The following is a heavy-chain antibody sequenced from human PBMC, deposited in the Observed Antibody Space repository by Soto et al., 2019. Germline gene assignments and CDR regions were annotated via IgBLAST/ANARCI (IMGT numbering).Heavy chain of an antibody. D-gene: IGHD5-12*01. Sequence: SETLSLTCTVSGGSISSYYWSWIRQPPGKGLEWIGYIYYSGSTNYNPSLKSRVTISVDTSKNQFSLKLSSVTAADTAVYYCARGPLSYSGYDYYYYYMDVWGKGTTVTVSS. CDR2: IYYSGST. V-gene: IGHV4-59*01. J-gene: IGHJ6*03. CDR1: GGSISSYY. CDR3: ARGPLSYSGYDYYYYYMDV.